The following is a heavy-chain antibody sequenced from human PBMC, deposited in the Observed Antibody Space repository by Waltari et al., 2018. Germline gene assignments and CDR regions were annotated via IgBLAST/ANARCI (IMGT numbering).Heavy chain of an antibody. Sequence: QVQLQESGPGLVKPSETLSLTCTVSGYSISSGYSWGWIRTTPGKGLEWIGSIYHSGSTYYNPSLKSRVTISVDTSKNQFSLKLSSVTAADTAVYYCARVGDTAMVDFDYWGQGTLVTVSS. CDR2: IYHSGST. CDR1: GYSISSGYS. D-gene: IGHD5-18*01. CDR3: ARVGDTAMVDFDY. V-gene: IGHV4-38-2*02. J-gene: IGHJ4*02.